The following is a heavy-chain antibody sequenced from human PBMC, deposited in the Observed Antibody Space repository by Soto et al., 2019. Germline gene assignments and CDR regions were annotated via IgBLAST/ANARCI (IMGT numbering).Heavy chain of an antibody. CDR3: ARDCPLPRSGQSRTYYYYYYGMDV. D-gene: IGHD6-19*01. CDR2: TYYRSKWYN. V-gene: IGHV6-1*01. Sequence: SQTLSLTCAIPGDSVSSNSAAWSWIRQSPSRGLEWLGRTYYRSKWYNDYAVSVKSRITINPDTSKNQFSLQLNSVTPEDTAVYYCARDCPLPRSGQSRTYYYYYYGMDVWGQGTTVTVSS. CDR1: GDSVSSNSAA. J-gene: IGHJ6*02.